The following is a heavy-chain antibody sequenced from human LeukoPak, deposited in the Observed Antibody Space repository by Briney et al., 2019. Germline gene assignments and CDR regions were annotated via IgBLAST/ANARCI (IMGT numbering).Heavy chain of an antibody. CDR2: ISYDGSNK. CDR1: GFTFSNYG. D-gene: IGHD3-22*01. CDR3: ARDITSHYYYDSSGYYPSATDY. J-gene: IGHJ4*02. Sequence: GGSLRLSCAASGFTFSNYGMHWVRQAPRKGLEWVAVISYDGSNKYYADSVKGRFTISRDNSKNTLYLQMNSLRAEDTAVYFCARDITSHYYYDSSGYYPSATDYWGQGTLVTVSS. V-gene: IGHV3-33*05.